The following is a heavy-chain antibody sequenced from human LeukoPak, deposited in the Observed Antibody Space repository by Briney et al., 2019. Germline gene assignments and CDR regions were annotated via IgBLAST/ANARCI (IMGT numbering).Heavy chain of an antibody. V-gene: IGHV3-11*01. D-gene: IGHD5-18*01. Sequence: GGSLRLSCAASGFTFSDYYMSWIRQAPGKGLEWVSYISSSGSTIYYADSVKGRFTISRDNAKNSLYLQMNSLRAEDTAVYYCTSDVDTGTLDYWGQGTLVTVSS. CDR3: TSDVDTGTLDY. J-gene: IGHJ4*02. CDR2: ISSSGSTI. CDR1: GFTFSDYY.